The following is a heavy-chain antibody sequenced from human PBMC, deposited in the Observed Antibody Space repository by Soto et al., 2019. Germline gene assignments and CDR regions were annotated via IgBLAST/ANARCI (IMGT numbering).Heavy chain of an antibody. V-gene: IGHV3-30*18. D-gene: IGHD6-19*01. CDR2: ISYDETAT. CDR3: AKGSEWLVTWDVDY. CDR1: GFTFSGYG. J-gene: IGHJ4*02. Sequence: QVQLVESGGGVVQPGTSLRLSCAASGFTFSGYGVHWVRQAPGKGLEWVANISYDETATYYSDSVKGRFTISRDNSKITLFLQMNSLRSEHTAMYKCAKGSEWLVTWDVDYWGQGTLGTVSS.